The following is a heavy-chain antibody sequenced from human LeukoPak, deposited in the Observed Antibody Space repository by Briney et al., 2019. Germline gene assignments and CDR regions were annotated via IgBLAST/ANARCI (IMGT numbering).Heavy chain of an antibody. CDR3: ARGQWIAAAGIRLDY. D-gene: IGHD6-13*01. Sequence: ASVNVSCKASGYTFTSYYMHWVRQAPGQGLEWMGIINPSGGSTSYAQKFQGRVTMTRDTSTSTVYMELSSLRSEDTAVYYCARGQWIAAAGIRLDYWGQGTLVTVSS. CDR1: GYTFTSYY. J-gene: IGHJ4*02. V-gene: IGHV1-46*01. CDR2: INPSGGST.